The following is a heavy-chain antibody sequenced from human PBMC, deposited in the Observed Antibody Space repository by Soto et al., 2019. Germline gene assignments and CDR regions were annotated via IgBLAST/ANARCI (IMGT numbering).Heavy chain of an antibody. J-gene: IGHJ6*02. CDR3: ARTDITMVRGEYGMQDV. CDR2: IKQDGSEK. D-gene: IGHD3-10*01. CDR1: GFTFSSYW. V-gene: IGHV3-7*02. Sequence: GGSLRLSCAASGFTFSSYWMSWVRQAPGKGLEWVANIKQDGSEKYYVDSVKGRFTISRDNAKNSLYLQMNSLRAEDTAVYYCARTDITMVRGEYGMQDVWGQGTTVTVSS.